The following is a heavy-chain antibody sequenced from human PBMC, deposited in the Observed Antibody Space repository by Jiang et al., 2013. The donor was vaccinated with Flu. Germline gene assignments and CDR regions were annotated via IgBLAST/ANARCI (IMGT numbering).Heavy chain of an antibody. Sequence: SLTCTVSVAPSAVVVTTGAGSASPQGRGVEWIGSIYYSGSTYYNPSLKSRVTISVDTSKNQFSLKLSSVTAADTAVYYCARRLGFPGLEFDPWGQGTLVTVSS. CDR3: ARRLGFPGLEFDP. CDR2: IYYSGST. V-gene: IGHV4-39*01. D-gene: IGHD1-1*01. CDR1: VAPSAVVVTT. J-gene: IGHJ5*02.